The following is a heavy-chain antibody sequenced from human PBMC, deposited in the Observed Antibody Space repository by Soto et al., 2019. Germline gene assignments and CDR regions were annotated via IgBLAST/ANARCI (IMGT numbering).Heavy chain of an antibody. CDR1: GFTFSSYA. D-gene: IGHD1-26*01. V-gene: IGHV3-30-3*01. Sequence: HPGGSLRLSCAASGFTFSSYAMHWVRQAPGKGLEWVAVISYDGSNKYYADSVKGRFTISRDNSKNTLYLQMNSLRAEDTAVYYCARDRTYSHFDYWGQGTLVTVSS. J-gene: IGHJ4*02. CDR3: ARDRTYSHFDY. CDR2: ISYDGSNK.